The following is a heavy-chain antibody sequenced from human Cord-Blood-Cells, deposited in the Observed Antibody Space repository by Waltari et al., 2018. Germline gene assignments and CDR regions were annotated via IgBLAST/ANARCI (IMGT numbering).Heavy chain of an antibody. V-gene: IGHV1-24*01. CDR3: AIKRVIGAFDI. Sequence: QVQLVQSGAEVKTPGASVKVSCKVSGYTLTELSMHWVRQAPGKGLEWMGRVDPEDGETIYEQKFQGRVTMTEETSTDTAYMELSSLRSEDTAVYYCAIKRVIGAFDIWGQGTMVTVSS. J-gene: IGHJ3*02. CDR1: GYTLTELS. CDR2: VDPEDGET. D-gene: IGHD2-21*01.